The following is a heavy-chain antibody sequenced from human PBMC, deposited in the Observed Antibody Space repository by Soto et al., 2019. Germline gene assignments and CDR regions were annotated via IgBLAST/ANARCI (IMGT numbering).Heavy chain of an antibody. V-gene: IGHV1-24*01. CDR2: FDPEDGET. CDR1: GYTFTSYG. Sequence: ASVKVSCKASGYTFTSYGISWVRQAPGQGLEWMGGFDPEDGETIYAQKFQGRVTMTEDTSTDTAYMELSSLRSEDTAVYYCATAMDYYDSSVYSAFDIWGQGTMVTVSS. D-gene: IGHD3-22*01. J-gene: IGHJ3*02. CDR3: ATAMDYYDSSVYSAFDI.